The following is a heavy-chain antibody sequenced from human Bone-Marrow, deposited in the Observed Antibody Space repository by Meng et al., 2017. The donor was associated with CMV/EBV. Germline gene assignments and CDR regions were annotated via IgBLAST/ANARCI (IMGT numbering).Heavy chain of an antibody. CDR1: GDSVSSNSAA. Sequence: SQTLSLTCAISGDSVSSNSAAWNWIRQSPSRGLEWLGRTYYRSKWYNDYAVSVKSRITINPDTSKNQFSLQLNSVTPEDTVVYYCATTLYSSSSIDYYYYGMDVWGQGTTVTVS. CDR2: TYYRSKWYN. CDR3: ATTLYSSSSIDYYYYGMDV. V-gene: IGHV6-1*01. J-gene: IGHJ6*02. D-gene: IGHD6-13*01.